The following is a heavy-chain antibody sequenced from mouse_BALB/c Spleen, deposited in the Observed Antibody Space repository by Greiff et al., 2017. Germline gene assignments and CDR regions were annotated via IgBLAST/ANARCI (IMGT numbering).Heavy chain of an antibody. CDR2: ISDGGSYT. D-gene: IGHD2-3*01. CDR1: GFTFSDYY. Sequence: EVMLVESGGDLVKPGGSLKLSCAASGFTFSDYYMYWVRQTPEKRLEWVATISDGGSYTYYPDSVKGRFTISRDNAKNNLYLQMSSLKSEDTAMYYCAREAIYDGYSLFAYWGQGTLVTVSA. CDR3: AREAIYDGYSLFAY. J-gene: IGHJ3*01. V-gene: IGHV5-4*02.